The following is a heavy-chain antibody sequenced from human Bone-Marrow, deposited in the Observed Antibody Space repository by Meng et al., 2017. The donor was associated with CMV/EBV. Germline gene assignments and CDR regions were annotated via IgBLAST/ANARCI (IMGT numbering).Heavy chain of an antibody. CDR2: IIPIFGTA. CDR3: ARESSGAASVYFQH. CDR1: GSTFSIYA. D-gene: IGHD1-26*01. V-gene: IGHV1-69*05. J-gene: IGHJ1*01. Sequence: ASGSTFSIYAISWVRQAPGQGLEWMGGIIPIFGTANYAQKFQGRVTITTDESTSTAYMELSSLRSEDTAVYYCARESSGAASVYFQHWGQGTLVTVSS.